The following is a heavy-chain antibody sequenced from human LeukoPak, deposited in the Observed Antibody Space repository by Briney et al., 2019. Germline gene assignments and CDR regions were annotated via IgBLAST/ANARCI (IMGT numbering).Heavy chain of an antibody. D-gene: IGHD3-10*01. CDR3: AREAYGSGSYYNDY. CDR1: GYSISSGYY. V-gene: IGHV4-38-2*02. J-gene: IGHJ4*02. CDR2: IYHSGST. Sequence: PSETLSLTCTVSGYSISSGYYWGWIRQPPGKGLEWIGNIYHSGSTYYNPSLKSRVTISVDTSKNQFSLKLSSVTAADTAVYYSAREAYGSGSYYNDYWGQGTLVTVSS.